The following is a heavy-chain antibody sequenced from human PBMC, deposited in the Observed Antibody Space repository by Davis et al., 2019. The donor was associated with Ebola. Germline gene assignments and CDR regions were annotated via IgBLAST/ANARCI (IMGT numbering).Heavy chain of an antibody. V-gene: IGHV1-18*01. CDR1: GYTFTSYG. CDR3: ARIWGSGSYYTPPRD. Sequence: SVKVSCKASGYTFTSYGISWVRQAPGQGLEWMGWISAYNGNTNYAQKLQGRVTMTTDTSTSTAYMELRSLKSDDTAVYYCARIWGSGSYYTPPRDWGQGTLVTVSS. J-gene: IGHJ4*02. D-gene: IGHD3-10*01. CDR2: ISAYNGNT.